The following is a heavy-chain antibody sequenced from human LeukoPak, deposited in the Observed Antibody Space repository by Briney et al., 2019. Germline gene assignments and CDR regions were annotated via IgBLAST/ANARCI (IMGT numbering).Heavy chain of an antibody. CDR2: IRQDGSEK. CDR3: ARDPIDY. Sequence: GGSLRLSCTASGFIFSSYWMTWVRRAPGKGLEWVANIRQDGSEKNFVDSVKGRFTISRDNAKNSLYLQMNTLTAEDTAVYYCARDPIDYWGQGTLVTVTS. V-gene: IGHV3-7*01. CDR1: GFIFSSYW. J-gene: IGHJ4*02.